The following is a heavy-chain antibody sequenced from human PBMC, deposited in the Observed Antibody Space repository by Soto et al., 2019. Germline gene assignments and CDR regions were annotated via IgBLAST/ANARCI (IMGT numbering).Heavy chain of an antibody. CDR2: ISWNSGSI. CDR1: GFTFDDYA. D-gene: IGHD3-10*01. J-gene: IGHJ4*02. CDR3: AKEGGITMVRGVITKSSGFDY. Sequence: ESGGGLVQPGRSLRLSCAASGFTFDDYAMHWVRQAPGKGLEWVSGISWNSGSIGYADSVKGRFTISRDNAKNSLYLQMNSLRAEDTALYYCAKEGGITMVRGVITKSSGFDYWGQGTLVTVSS. V-gene: IGHV3-9*01.